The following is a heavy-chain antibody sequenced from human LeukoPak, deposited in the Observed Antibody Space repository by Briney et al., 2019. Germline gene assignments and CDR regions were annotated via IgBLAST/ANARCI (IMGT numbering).Heavy chain of an antibody. Sequence: GRSLRLSCAASGFTFSNYWMHWVRQAPGKGLVWVSRIKNDGTITSYADSVKGRFTISRDNAKNTLYLQMNSLRAEDTAVYYCARDPFYGDADLDSWGQGTLVTVSS. J-gene: IGHJ4*02. CDR3: ARDPFYGDADLDS. CDR1: GFTFSNYW. V-gene: IGHV3-74*01. CDR2: IKNDGTIT. D-gene: IGHD4-17*01.